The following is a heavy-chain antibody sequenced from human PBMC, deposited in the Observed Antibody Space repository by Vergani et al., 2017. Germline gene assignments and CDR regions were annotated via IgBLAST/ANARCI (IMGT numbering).Heavy chain of an antibody. V-gene: IGHV3-23*01. Sequence: EVQLLESGGGLVQPGGSLRLTCAASEFTFSNYAMNWVRQAPGKGLEWVSGISGSGVSAYYTDSVKGRFTISRDNSKNMLFLQMNNLGTEDTAIYYCAKQYFVSGNYLLDYWGQGTLVTVSS. D-gene: IGHD3-10*01. J-gene: IGHJ4*02. CDR2: ISGSGVSA. CDR3: AKQYFVSGNYLLDY. CDR1: EFTFSNYA.